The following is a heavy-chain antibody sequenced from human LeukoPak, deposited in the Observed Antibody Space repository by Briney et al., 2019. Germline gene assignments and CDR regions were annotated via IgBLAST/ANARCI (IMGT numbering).Heavy chain of an antibody. J-gene: IGHJ4*02. CDR3: SGRDSSRRPRAY. CDR2: IKPDGSEK. CDR1: GLTFTDFW. D-gene: IGHD2-2*01. V-gene: IGHV3-7*01. Sequence: QPGGSLRLSCAASGLTFTDFWMHWVRQAPGGGLEWVANIKPDGSEKYYVDSVKGRLAISRDNAKNELYLEMNSLRAEDTGVYYCSGRDSSRRPRAYWGQGTLVSVSS.